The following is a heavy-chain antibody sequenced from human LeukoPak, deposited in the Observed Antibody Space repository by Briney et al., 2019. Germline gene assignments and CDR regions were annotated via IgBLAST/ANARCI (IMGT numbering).Heavy chain of an antibody. CDR3: ATLRYGSGSYYADY. Sequence: GGSLRLSCAASGFTFKNYGMHWVRQAPGKGLEWVSIISYDGSNEYYADSVKGRFTISRDNSKSTLCLQMNSLRTEDTAVYFCATLRYGSGSYYADYWGQGTQVTVSS. CDR2: ISYDGSNE. V-gene: IGHV3-30*03. J-gene: IGHJ4*02. CDR1: GFTFKNYG. D-gene: IGHD3-10*01.